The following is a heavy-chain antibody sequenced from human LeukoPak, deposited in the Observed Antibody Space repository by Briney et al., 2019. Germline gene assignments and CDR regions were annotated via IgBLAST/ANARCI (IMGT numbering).Heavy chain of an antibody. Sequence: ASVKVSCKASGYTFTSYYMHWVRQAPGQGLEWMGIINPSGGSTSYAQKFQGRVTMTRDMSTSTVYMELSSLRSEDTAVYYCARGLEPRPYYYYYMDVWGKGTTVTISS. D-gene: IGHD1-1*01. J-gene: IGHJ6*03. CDR3: ARGLEPRPYYYYYMDV. V-gene: IGHV1-46*01. CDR2: INPSGGST. CDR1: GYTFTSYY.